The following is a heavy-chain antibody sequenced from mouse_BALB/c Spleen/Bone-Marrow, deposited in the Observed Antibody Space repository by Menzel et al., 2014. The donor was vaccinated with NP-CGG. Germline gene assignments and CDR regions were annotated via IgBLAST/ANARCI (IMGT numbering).Heavy chain of an antibody. D-gene: IGHD4-1*01. Sequence: QVQLQQSGSVLVRPGASVKLSCKASGYTFTSSWMHWAKQRPGQGLEWIGEIHPNSGNTNYNEKFKGKATLTVDTSSSTAYVDLSSLTSEDSAVYYCARAGLDYGGQGTTLTVSS. CDR2: IHPNSGNT. CDR1: GYTFTSSW. V-gene: IGHV1S130*01. CDR3: ARAGLDY. J-gene: IGHJ2*01.